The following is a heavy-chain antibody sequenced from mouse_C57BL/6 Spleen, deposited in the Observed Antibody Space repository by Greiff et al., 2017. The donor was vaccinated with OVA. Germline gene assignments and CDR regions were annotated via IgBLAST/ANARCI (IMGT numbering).Heavy chain of an antibody. CDR3: ASYGTWYFDV. CDR2: IWSVGST. J-gene: IGHJ1*03. D-gene: IGHD2-1*01. CDR1: GFSLTSYG. Sequence: VQLVESGPGLVQPSQSLSITCTVSGFSLTSYGVHWVRQSPGKGLEWLGVIWSVGSTDYNAAFISRLSISKDNSKGQVFFKMNSLQADDTAIYYCASYGTWYFDVWGTGTTVTVSS. V-gene: IGHV2-2*01.